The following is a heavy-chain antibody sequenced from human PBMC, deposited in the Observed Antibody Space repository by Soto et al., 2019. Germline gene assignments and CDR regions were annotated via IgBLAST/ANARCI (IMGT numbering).Heavy chain of an antibody. CDR1: GGSFSGYY. J-gene: IGHJ5*02. CDR2: INHSGST. D-gene: IGHD3-9*01. V-gene: IGHV4-34*01. Sequence: SETLSLSCAVYGGSFSGYYWSWIRQPPGKGLEWIGEINHSGSTNYNPSLKSRVTISVDTSKNQFSLKLSSVTAADTAVYYCARVADYDILTGYYPLYNWFDPWGQGTLVTVSS. CDR3: ARVADYDILTGYYPLYNWFDP.